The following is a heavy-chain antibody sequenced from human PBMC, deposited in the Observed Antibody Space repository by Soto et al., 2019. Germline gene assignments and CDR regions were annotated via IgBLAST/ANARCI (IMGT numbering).Heavy chain of an antibody. Sequence: PGGSLRLSCAASGFTFISHGMSWVRQAPGKGLEWVSTISSSGGSTYYADSVKGRFTISRDNSKSTLYVQMNSLRAEDTAVYYCAKGRSFYYDTSGYYYEYPFDYWGQGTLVTVSS. V-gene: IGHV3-23*01. CDR1: GFTFISHG. D-gene: IGHD3-22*01. CDR2: ISSSGGST. CDR3: AKGRSFYYDTSGYYYEYPFDY. J-gene: IGHJ4*02.